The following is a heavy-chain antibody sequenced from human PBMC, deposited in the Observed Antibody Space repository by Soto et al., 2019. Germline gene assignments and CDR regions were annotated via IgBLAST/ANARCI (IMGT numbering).Heavy chain of an antibody. V-gene: IGHV3-53*01. CDR3: ARGPHFGVVSYFDY. CDR2: IYSGGST. J-gene: IGHJ4*02. CDR1: GFTVSSNY. Sequence: EVQLVESGGGLIQPGGSLRLSCAASGFTVSSNYMSWVRQAPGKGLEWVSVIYSGGSTYYADSVKGRFTISRDNSKNTLYLQMNSLRAEDTAVYYCARGPHFGVVSYFDYWGQGTLVTVSS. D-gene: IGHD3-3*01.